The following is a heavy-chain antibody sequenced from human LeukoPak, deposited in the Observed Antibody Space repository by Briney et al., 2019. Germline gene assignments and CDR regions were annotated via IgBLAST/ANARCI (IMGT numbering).Heavy chain of an antibody. J-gene: IGHJ4*02. CDR3: AKDVSQGYTYGFIEQDF. CDR1: GFTFSTYA. V-gene: IGHV3-23*01. CDR2: ISGDDGST. D-gene: IGHD5-18*01. Sequence: GGSLRLSCAASGFTFSTYAMSWVRQAPGKGLEWVSAISGDDGSTYYADSLKGRFTISRDNSKNTLYLQMNSLRAEDTAVYYCAKDVSQGYTYGFIEQDFWGQGTPVTVSS.